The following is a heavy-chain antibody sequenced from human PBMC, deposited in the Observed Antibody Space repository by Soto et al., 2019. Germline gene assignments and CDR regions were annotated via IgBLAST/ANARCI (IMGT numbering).Heavy chain of an antibody. D-gene: IGHD6-13*01. CDR1: GGSSSRSY. CDR3: ARDGRLIAAAATGAFDI. Sequence: SENPYITITVYGGSSSRSYCTCIRQPPGKGLEWIGYIYYSGSTNYNPSLKSRVTISIDTSKNQFSLKLSSVTAADTAVYYCARDGRLIAAAATGAFDIWGQGTMVT. J-gene: IGHJ3*02. V-gene: IGHV4-59*01. CDR2: IYYSGST.